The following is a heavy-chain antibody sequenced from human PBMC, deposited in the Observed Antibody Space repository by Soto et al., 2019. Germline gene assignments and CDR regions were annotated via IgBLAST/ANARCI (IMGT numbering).Heavy chain of an antibody. CDR2: IIPLFGTT. CDR1: GGTFSSYA. J-gene: IGHJ6*02. V-gene: IGHV1-69*06. CDR3: ATCIWTSYYYYNMDV. D-gene: IGHD3-3*01. Sequence: PSVKVSCKASGGTFSSYAISWVRQAPGQGLQWMGGIIPLFGTTNYAQRFQGRVTITADKSTSTAHMELSSLGSEDTAMYYCATCIWTSYYYYNMDVWGQGTTVTVSS.